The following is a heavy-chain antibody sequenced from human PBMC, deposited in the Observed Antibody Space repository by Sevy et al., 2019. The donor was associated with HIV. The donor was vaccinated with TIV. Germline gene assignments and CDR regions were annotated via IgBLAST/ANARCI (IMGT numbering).Heavy chain of an antibody. CDR2: IRYDGSNK. CDR1: GFTFSSYG. D-gene: IGHD3-10*01. Sequence: GGSLRLSCAASGFTFSSYGMHWVRHAPGKGLEWVALIRYDGSNKYYADSVKGRFTISRDNSKNTLYLQMNSLRAEDTAVYYCAKDRSAQLGSGSYYNALDYWGQGTLVTVSS. CDR3: AKDRSAQLGSGSYYNALDY. V-gene: IGHV3-30*02. J-gene: IGHJ4*02.